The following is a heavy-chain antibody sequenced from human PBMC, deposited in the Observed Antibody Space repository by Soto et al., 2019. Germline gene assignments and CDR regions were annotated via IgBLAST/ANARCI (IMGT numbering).Heavy chain of an antibody. CDR3: ARSYYDFWSGYYTSAANNCFDP. J-gene: IGHJ5*02. V-gene: IGHV4-30-4*01. CDR1: GGSISSGDYY. CDR2: IYYSGST. D-gene: IGHD3-3*01. Sequence: SETLSLTCTVSGGSISSGDYYWSWIRQPPGKGLEWIGYIYYSGSTYYNPSLKSRVTISVDTSKNQFSLKLSSVTAADTAVYYCARSYYDFWSGYYTSAANNCFDPWGQRTLVTVSS.